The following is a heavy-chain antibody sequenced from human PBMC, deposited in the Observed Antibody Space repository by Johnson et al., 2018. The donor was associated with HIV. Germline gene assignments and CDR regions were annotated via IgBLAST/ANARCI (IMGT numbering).Heavy chain of an antibody. Sequence: VQVVESGGGLVKPGGSLRLSCAASGFTFDDYTMHWVRQAPGKGLEWVGHIKSKTDGGTTDYAAPVKGRFTISRDNSKNTLYLQMNSLRAEDTAVYYCARETRVWYNWNDGSRAFDIWGQGTMGAVSS. CDR2: IKSKTDGGTT. J-gene: IGHJ3*02. CDR1: GFTFDDYT. CDR3: ARETRVWYNWNDGSRAFDI. D-gene: IGHD1-1*01. V-gene: IGHV3-15*01.